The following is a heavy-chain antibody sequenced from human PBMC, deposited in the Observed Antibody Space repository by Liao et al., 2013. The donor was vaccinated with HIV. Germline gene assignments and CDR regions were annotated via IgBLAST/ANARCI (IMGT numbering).Heavy chain of an antibody. CDR2: INHSGST. D-gene: IGHD1-26*01. CDR1: GGSFSGYY. V-gene: IGHV4-34*01. Sequence: QVQLQQWGAGLLKPSETLSLTCAVYGGSFSGYYWSWIRQPPGKGLEWIGEINHSGSTNYNPSLKSRVTISVDTSKNQFSLKLSSVTAADTAVYYCAREDSGSYYGYWGQGNPGHRLL. CDR3: AREDSGSYYGY. J-gene: IGHJ4*02.